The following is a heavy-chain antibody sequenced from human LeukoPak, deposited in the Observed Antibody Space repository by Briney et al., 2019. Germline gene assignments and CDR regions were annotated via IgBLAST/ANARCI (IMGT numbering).Heavy chain of an antibody. J-gene: IGHJ5*02. V-gene: IGHV1-2*04. CDR1: GYTFTGYY. Sequence: GASVKVSCKASGYTFTGYYMHWVRQAPGQGLEWMGWINPNSGGTNYAQKFQGWVTMTRDTSISTAYMELSRLRSDDTAVYYCARANSQQLVPGNWFDPWGQGTLVTVSS. D-gene: IGHD6-13*01. CDR2: INPNSGGT. CDR3: ARANSQQLVPGNWFDP.